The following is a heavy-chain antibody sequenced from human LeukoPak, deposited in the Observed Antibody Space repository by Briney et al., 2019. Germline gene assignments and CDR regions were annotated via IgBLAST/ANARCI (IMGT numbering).Heavy chain of an antibody. CDR3: AKLSSGWSAFDY. V-gene: IGHV4-4*02. Sequence: PSETLSLTCTVSGGSISSSNWWSWVRQPPGKGLEWIGEIYHSGSTNYNPSLKSRVTISVDKSKNQFSLKLSSVTAADTAVYYCAKLSSGWSAFDYWGQGTLVTVSS. CDR2: IYHSGST. CDR1: GGSISSSNW. D-gene: IGHD6-19*01. J-gene: IGHJ4*02.